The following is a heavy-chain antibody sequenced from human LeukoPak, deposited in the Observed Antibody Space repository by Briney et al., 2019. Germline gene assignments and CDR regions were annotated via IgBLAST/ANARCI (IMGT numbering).Heavy chain of an antibody. D-gene: IGHD3-22*01. CDR2: ISYDGSNK. CDR1: GFTFSSYG. Sequence: GGSLRLSCAASGFTFSSYGMHWVRQAPGKGLEWVAVISYDGSNKYYADSVKGRFTISRDNSKNTLYLQMNSLRAEDTAVYYCARDGMIVVDDAFDIWGQGTMVTVSS. V-gene: IGHV3-30*03. CDR3: ARDGMIVVDDAFDI. J-gene: IGHJ3*02.